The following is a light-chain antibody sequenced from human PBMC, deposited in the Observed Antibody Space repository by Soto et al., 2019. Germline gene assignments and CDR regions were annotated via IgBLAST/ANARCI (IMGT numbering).Light chain of an antibody. Sequence: QSALTQPASVSGSPGQSIAISCTGTSSDVGSSNLVSWYQQNPGKAPKLMIYEGTKRPSGVSDRFSGSKSGNTASLTISGLQSEDEADYYCCSYALSNVVLGGGTKLTVL. CDR2: EGT. CDR1: SSDVGSSNL. J-gene: IGLJ2*01. V-gene: IGLV2-23*01. CDR3: CSYALSNVV.